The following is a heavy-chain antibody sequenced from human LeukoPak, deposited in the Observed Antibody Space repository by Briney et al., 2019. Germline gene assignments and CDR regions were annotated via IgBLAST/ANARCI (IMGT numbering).Heavy chain of an antibody. Sequence: GASVKVSCKASGGTFSNYAISWVRQAPGQGLEWMGWISAYNGNTNYAQKLQGRVTMTTDTSTSTAYMELRSLRSDDTAVYYCARDKSVYGSGRVSFAYWGQGTLVTVSS. V-gene: IGHV1-18*01. CDR1: GGTFSNYA. CDR3: ARDKSVYGSGRVSFAY. CDR2: ISAYNGNT. J-gene: IGHJ4*02. D-gene: IGHD3-10*01.